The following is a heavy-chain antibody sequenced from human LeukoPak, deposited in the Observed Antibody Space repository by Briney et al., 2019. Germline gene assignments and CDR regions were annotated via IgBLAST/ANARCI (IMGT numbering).Heavy chain of an antibody. D-gene: IGHD1-26*01. CDR1: GGSISSGGYY. V-gene: IGHV4-31*03. J-gene: IGHJ4*02. CDR3: ARGPTRNQNHEGAMAR. Sequence: SETLSLTCTVSGGSISSGGYYWSWIRQHPGKGLEWIGYIYYSGSTYYNPSLKSRVTISVDTSKNQFSLKLSSVTAADTAVYYCARGPTRNQNHEGAMARWGQGTLVTVSS. CDR2: IYYSGST.